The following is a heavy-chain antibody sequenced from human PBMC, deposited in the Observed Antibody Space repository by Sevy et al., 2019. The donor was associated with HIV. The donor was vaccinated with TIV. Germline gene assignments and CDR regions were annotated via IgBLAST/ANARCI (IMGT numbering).Heavy chain of an antibody. Sequence: GGPLRLSCAASGFTFSSSSMNWVRQAPGKGLEWVSSISFSSNYIYYADSVKGRFTISRDNAKNSLFLQMNSLRAEDTAVYYCARDETWDAFDIWGQGTMVTVSS. CDR1: GFTFSSSS. CDR2: ISFSSNYI. CDR3: ARDETWDAFDI. J-gene: IGHJ3*02. V-gene: IGHV3-21*01.